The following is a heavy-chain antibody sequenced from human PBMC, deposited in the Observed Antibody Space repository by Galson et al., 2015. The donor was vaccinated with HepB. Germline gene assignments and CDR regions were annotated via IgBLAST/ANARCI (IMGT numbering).Heavy chain of an antibody. D-gene: IGHD2-2*01. CDR2: ISAKNGNT. V-gene: IGHV1-18*01. Sequence: SVKVSCKASGYTLTSYGISWVRQAPGQGLEWMGWISAKNGNTNYAQNLQGRVTMTTDTSTSTVYMEMRSLRSEDTAVYYCARDLGSTSCYGLCYNVMDVWGQGTTVTVSS. CDR3: ARDLGSTSCYGLCYNVMDV. CDR1: GYTLTSYG. J-gene: IGHJ6*02.